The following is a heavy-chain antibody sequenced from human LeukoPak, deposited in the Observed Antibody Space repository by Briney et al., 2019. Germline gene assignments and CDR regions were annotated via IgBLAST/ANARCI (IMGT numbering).Heavy chain of an antibody. CDR2: IYTSGTT. D-gene: IGHD1-26*01. Sequence: PSETLSLTCTVSGGSISGYYWSWIRQPAGKGLEWIGHIYTSGTTNYNPSLKSRVTMSVDTSKKQFSLKLSSVTAADTAVYYCARDSYSGSYYWFDPWGQGTPVTVSS. V-gene: IGHV4-4*07. CDR1: GGSISGYY. CDR3: ARDSYSGSYYWFDP. J-gene: IGHJ5*02.